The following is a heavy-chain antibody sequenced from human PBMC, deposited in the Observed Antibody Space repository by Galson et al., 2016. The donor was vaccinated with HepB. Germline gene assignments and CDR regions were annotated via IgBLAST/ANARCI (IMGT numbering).Heavy chain of an antibody. J-gene: IGHJ6*02. D-gene: IGHD3-10*01. Sequence: SLRLSCAASGFTFSSYVMSWVRQAPGKGLEWVSGIGGSGGSTYYADSVKGRFTISRDNSKNTLYLQMNSLRAKDTAVYYCARARPLRARNSMDVWGQGTTVTVSS. CDR2: IGGSGGST. CDR1: GFTFSSYV. CDR3: ARARPLRARNSMDV. V-gene: IGHV3-23*01.